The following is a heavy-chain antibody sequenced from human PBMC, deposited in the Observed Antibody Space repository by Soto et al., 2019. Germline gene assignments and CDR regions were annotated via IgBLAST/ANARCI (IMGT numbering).Heavy chain of an antibody. CDR2: IYHSGST. CDR3: ARAQGMGYSSSHLDY. Sequence: SETLSLTCAVSGYSISSGYYWGWIRQPPGKGLEWIGSIYHSGSTYYNPSLKSRVTISVDTSKNQFSLKLSSVTAADTAVYYCARAQGMGYSSSHLDYWGQGTLVTVSS. J-gene: IGHJ4*02. CDR1: GYSISSGYY. D-gene: IGHD6-13*01. V-gene: IGHV4-38-2*01.